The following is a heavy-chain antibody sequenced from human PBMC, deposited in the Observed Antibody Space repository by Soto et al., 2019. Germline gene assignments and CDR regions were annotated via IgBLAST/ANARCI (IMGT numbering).Heavy chain of an antibody. CDR2: ISGSGGST. Sequence: EVQLLESGGGLVQPGGSLRLSCAASGFTFSSYAMSWVRQAPGKGLEWVSAISGSGGSTYYADSVKGRFTISRDNSKNPLYRQRNGLRAEDTAVYYCAKKRPGSSGSCPSGGQGPLVTVSS. CDR3: AKKRPGSSGSCPS. J-gene: IGHJ4*02. D-gene: IGHD3-10*01. V-gene: IGHV3-23*01. CDR1: GFTFSSYA.